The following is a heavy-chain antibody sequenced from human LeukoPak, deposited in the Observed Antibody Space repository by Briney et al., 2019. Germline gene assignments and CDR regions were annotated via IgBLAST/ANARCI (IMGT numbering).Heavy chain of an antibody. CDR2: IWFDGSNN. CDR3: ARASGWYRDY. J-gene: IGHJ4*02. Sequence: GRSLRLSCAASGFTFSSYGMHWVRQAPGKGLEWVAVIWFDGSNNYYADSVKGRFTISRDNPKNTLYLQMNSLRAEDTAIYYCARASGWYRDYWGQGTLVTVSS. CDR1: GFTFSSYG. D-gene: IGHD6-19*01. V-gene: IGHV3-33*01.